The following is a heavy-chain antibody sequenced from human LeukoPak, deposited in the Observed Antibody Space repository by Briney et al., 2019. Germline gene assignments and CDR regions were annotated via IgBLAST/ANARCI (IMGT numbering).Heavy chain of an antibody. V-gene: IGHV3-30-3*01. CDR2: ISYDGSNK. J-gene: IGHJ4*02. CDR3: ASTPRYCSSTSCRPFDY. Sequence: GRSLRLSCAASGFTFSSYAMHWVRQAPGKGLEWVAVISYDGSNKYYADSVKGRFTISRDNSKNTLYLQMNSLRAEDTAVYYCASTPRYCSSTSCRPFDYWGQGTLVTVSS. D-gene: IGHD2-2*01. CDR1: GFTFSSYA.